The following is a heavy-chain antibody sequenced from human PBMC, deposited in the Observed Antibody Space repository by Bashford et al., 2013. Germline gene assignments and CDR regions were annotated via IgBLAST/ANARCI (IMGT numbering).Heavy chain of an antibody. CDR2: IYYSGST. V-gene: IGHV4-39*01. D-gene: IGHD3-10*01. J-gene: IGHJ1*01. Sequence: SETLSLTCTVSGGSISSSSYYWGWIRQPPGKGLEWIGSIYYSGSTYYNPSLKSRITINPDTSKNQFSLKLTSVTAADTAVYYCARAPFYYATGGSNLWGQGTLVTVSS. CDR1: GGSISSSSYY. CDR3: ARAPFYYATGGSNL.